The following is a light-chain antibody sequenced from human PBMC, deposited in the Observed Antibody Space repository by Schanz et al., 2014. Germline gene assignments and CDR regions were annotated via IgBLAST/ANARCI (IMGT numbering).Light chain of an antibody. V-gene: IGKV3-20*01. CDR3: QQYDSYPCT. CDR2: GTS. J-gene: IGKJ1*01. CDR1: QSVHINY. Sequence: EIVLTQSPGTLSLSPGERATLSCRASQSVHINYLAWHQQKPGQAPRLLIYGTSIRATGIPDRFSGSGSGTEFTLTISSLQPDDFATYYCQQYDSYPCTFGQGTKVEIK.